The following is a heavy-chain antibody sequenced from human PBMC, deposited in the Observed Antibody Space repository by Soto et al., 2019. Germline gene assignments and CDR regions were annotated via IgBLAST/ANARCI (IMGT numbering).Heavy chain of an antibody. CDR2: TYYRSRWYS. J-gene: IGHJ6*02. CDR3: ARDEGGSSVYYYGMDV. V-gene: IGHV6-1*01. CDR1: GDSVSSKNAT. Sequence: PSQTLSLTCVISGDSVSSKNATWDWIRQSPSRGLEWLGRTYYRSRWYSDFALSVRGRISINPDTSKNHFSLHLTSVTPEDTAVYYCARDEGGSSVYYYGMDVWGQGTTVTVSS. D-gene: IGHD1-26*01.